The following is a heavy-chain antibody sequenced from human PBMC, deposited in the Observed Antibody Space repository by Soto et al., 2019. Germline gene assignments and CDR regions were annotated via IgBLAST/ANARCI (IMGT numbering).Heavy chain of an antibody. D-gene: IGHD4-17*01. CDR2: ISNAGDDK. CDR3: ARPTVPTYTRYFDY. V-gene: IGHV3-30-3*01. Sequence: QVQLVESGGGVVQPGRSLRLSCAASGFTFSSYSMHWVRQAPGKGLEWVAVISNAGDDKHYADSVKGRFTISRDNSKNRLYLQMDSLRTDDSAVFYCARPTVPTYTRYFDYWGQGTLVTVAS. CDR1: GFTFSSYS. J-gene: IGHJ4*02.